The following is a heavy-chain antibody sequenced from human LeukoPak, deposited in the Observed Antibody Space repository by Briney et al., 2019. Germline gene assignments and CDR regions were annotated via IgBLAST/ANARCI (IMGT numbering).Heavy chain of an antibody. V-gene: IGHV4-39*01. CDR1: GGSISSSNYY. J-gene: IGHJ4*02. Sequence: SETLSLTCTVSGGSISSSNYYWGWIRQPPGKGLERIGSMYYSGNTDYNPSLKSRVTISVDTSKNQFSLKVNSVTAADTAVYYCARTLGWASSRYPFDGWGQGTLVTVSS. CDR2: MYYSGNT. D-gene: IGHD3-16*02. CDR3: ARTLGWASSRYPFDG.